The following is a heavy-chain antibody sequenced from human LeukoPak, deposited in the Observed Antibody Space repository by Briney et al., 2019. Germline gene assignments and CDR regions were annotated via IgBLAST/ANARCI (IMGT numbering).Heavy chain of an antibody. V-gene: IGHV4-34*01. Sequence: PSETLSLTCGVYGGSISGDYWSWIRQPPGKGLEWIAEIHHSGSANYNPSLKSRVTISIDTSKNQFSLKLSSVTAADTAVYYCARSDYGSGSYYWSLDYWGQGTLVTVSS. CDR2: IHHSGSA. CDR1: GGSISGDY. D-gene: IGHD3-10*01. J-gene: IGHJ4*02. CDR3: ARSDYGSGSYYWSLDY.